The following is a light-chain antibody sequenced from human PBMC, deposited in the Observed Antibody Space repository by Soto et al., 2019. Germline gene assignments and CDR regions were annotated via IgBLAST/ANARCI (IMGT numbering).Light chain of an antibody. CDR3: QSYDSSLRAVV. Sequence: QSVLTQPPSVSVAPGQRVTISCTGSTSNIGAGYDVHWYQQFPGPAPKLLLYGTTNRPSGVPDRFSGSKSGTSASLAIAGLQTEDEADYYCQSYDSSLRAVVFGGGTKLTVL. V-gene: IGLV1-40*01. J-gene: IGLJ2*01. CDR1: TSNIGAGYD. CDR2: GTT.